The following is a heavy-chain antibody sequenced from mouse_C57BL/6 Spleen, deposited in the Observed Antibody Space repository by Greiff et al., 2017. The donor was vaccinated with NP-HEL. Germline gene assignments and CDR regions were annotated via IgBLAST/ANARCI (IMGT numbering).Heavy chain of an antibody. V-gene: IGHV1-52*01. CDR1: GYTFTSYW. J-gene: IGHJ3*01. CDR3: AMGGYGSSYFAY. D-gene: IGHD1-1*01. Sequence: QVQLQQPGAELVRPGSSVKLSCKASGYTFTSYWMHWVKQRPIQGLEWIGNIDPSDSETHYNQKFKDKATLTVDKSSSTAYMQLSSLTSEDSAVYYCAMGGYGSSYFAYWGQGTLVTVSA. CDR2: IDPSDSET.